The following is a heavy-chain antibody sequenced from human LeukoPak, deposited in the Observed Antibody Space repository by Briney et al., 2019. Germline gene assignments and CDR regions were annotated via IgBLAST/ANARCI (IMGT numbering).Heavy chain of an antibody. J-gene: IGHJ4*02. Sequence: SETLSLTCTVSGGSISSYYWSWIRQPAGKGLEWIGRIYTSGSTNYNPSLKGRVTMSVDTSKNQFSLKLSSVTAADTAVYYCARSPRNPGQYYFDYWGQGTLVTVSS. CDR2: IYTSGST. CDR1: GGSISSYY. CDR3: ARSPRNPGQYYFDY. V-gene: IGHV4-4*07.